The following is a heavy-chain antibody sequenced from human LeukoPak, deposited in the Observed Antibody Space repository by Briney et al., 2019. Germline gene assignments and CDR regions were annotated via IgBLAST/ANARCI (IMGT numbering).Heavy chain of an antibody. CDR1: GGSISSGGYY. D-gene: IGHD6-6*01. CDR2: IYHSGST. V-gene: IGHV4-30-2*01. CDR3: ARLGVVIAARPRVPFDY. J-gene: IGHJ4*02. Sequence: SETLSLTCTVSGGSISSGGYYWSWIRQPPGRGLEWIGYIYHSGSTYYNPSLKSRVTISVDRSKNQFSLKLSSVTAADTAVYYCARLGVVIAARPRVPFDYWGQGTLVTVSS.